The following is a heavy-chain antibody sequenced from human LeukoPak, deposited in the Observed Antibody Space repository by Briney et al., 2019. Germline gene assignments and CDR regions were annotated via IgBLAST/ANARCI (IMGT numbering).Heavy chain of an antibody. CDR3: ARVAKERVGGVYYFDY. CDR2: IGTAGDT. CDR1: GFTFNNYA. Sequence: GSLRLSCAASGFTFNNYAMSWVRQAPGKGLEWVSAIGTAGDTYYTGSVKGRFTISRENAKNSLYLQMNSLRAGDTAVYYCARVAKERVGGVYYFDYWGQGTLVTVSS. J-gene: IGHJ4*02. V-gene: IGHV3-13*01. D-gene: IGHD1-1*01.